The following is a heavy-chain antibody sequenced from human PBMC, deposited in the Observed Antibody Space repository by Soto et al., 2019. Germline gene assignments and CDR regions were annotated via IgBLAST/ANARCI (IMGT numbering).Heavy chain of an antibody. CDR2: ISAYNGNT. V-gene: IGHV1-18*01. CDR1: GYTFTCYG. D-gene: IGHD5-18*01. J-gene: IGHJ4*02. CDR3: ARGPGGYSYGGRGEY. Sequence: ASVKVSCKASGYTFTCYGICWVRQAPGQGLEWMGWISAYNGNTNYAQKLQGRVTMTTDTSTSTAYMELRSLRSDDTAVYYCARGPGGYSYGGRGEYWGQGTLVTVSS.